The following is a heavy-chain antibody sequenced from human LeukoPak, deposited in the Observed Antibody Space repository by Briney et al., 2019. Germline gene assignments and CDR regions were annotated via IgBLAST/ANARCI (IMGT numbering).Heavy chain of an antibody. J-gene: IGHJ4*02. CDR1: GFTFSSYD. Sequence: GGSLRLSCAASGFTFSSYDMNWLRQAPGKGLEWVSGVSSSGDNRHYADSVKGRFTISRDNSNNTLYLHTNSLRAEDTAVYYCVRGGWLDNWGQGTLVTVSS. CDR3: VRGGWLDN. CDR2: VSSSGDNR. V-gene: IGHV3-23*01. D-gene: IGHD3-10*01.